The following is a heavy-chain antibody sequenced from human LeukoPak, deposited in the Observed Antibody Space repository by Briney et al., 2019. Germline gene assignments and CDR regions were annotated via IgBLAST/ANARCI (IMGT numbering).Heavy chain of an antibody. Sequence: GGSLRLSCAASGFTFSSYWMSWVRQAPGKGLEWVANIKKDGSEKYYVDSVKGRFTISRDNAKTSLYLQMNSLRAEDTAVYYCARHLSGVTGYIYGRGIDYWGQGSLVTVSS. V-gene: IGHV3-7*01. D-gene: IGHD5-18*01. CDR3: ARHLSGVTGYIYGRGIDY. CDR2: IKKDGSEK. J-gene: IGHJ4*02. CDR1: GFTFSSYW.